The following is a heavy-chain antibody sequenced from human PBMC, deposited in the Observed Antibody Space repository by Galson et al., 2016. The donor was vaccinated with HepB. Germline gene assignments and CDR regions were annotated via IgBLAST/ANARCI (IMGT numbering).Heavy chain of an antibody. CDR3: ARGTHLDYDLRGDYRAPTDY. CDR2: IHSDGDTT. D-gene: IGHD3-3*01. CDR1: GFSFSYHW. V-gene: IGHV3-74*01. J-gene: IGHJ4*02. Sequence: SLRLSCAASGFSFSYHWMHWVRQAPGKGLVWVSRIHSDGDTTTYADFVKGRFTISRDNAKNTVFLHMHSLTVEDTAVYYCARGTHLDYDLRGDYRAPTDYWGQGTLVTVSS.